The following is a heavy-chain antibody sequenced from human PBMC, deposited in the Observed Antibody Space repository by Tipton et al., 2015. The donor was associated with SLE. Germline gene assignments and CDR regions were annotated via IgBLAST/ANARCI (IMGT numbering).Heavy chain of an antibody. Sequence: SLRLSCAASGFSFSVYAMHWVRQAPGKGLQCVADISFDGSDKHYADSVKGRFTISRDNAKNSLYLQMNGLRAEDTAVYYCARVVRDVIASTYYIDVWGKGSTATVSS. V-gene: IGHV3-30*07. CDR3: ARVVRDVIASTYYIDV. D-gene: IGHD2-21*01. CDR1: GFSFSVYA. CDR2: ISFDGSDK. J-gene: IGHJ6*03.